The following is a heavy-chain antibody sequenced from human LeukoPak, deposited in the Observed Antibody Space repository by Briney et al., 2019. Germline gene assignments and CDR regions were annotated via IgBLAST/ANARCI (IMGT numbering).Heavy chain of an antibody. CDR3: ARDGARSGAGNENWFDP. CDR1: GYTFTSYY. D-gene: IGHD3-3*01. CDR2: INPSGGST. V-gene: IGHV1-46*01. J-gene: IGHJ5*02. Sequence: ASVKVSCKASGYTFTSYYMHWVRQAPGQGLEWMGIINPSGGSTSYAQKFQGRVTMTRDTSTSTVYMELSSLRSEDTAVYYCARDGARSGAGNENWFDPWGQGTLVTVSS.